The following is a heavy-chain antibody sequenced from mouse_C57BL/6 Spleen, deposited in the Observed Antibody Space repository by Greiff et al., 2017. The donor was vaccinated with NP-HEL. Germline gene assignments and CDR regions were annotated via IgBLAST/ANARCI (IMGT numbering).Heavy chain of an antibody. CDR3: ARDQYYGTLWYFDV. V-gene: IGHV3-6*01. J-gene: IGHJ1*03. Sequence: VQLKESGPGLVKPSQSLSLTCSVTGYSITSGYYWNWIRQFPGNKLEWMGYISYDGSNNYNPSLKNRTSITRDTSKNQFFLNVNSVTTEDTATYYCARDQYYGTLWYFDVWGTGTTVTVSS. CDR2: ISYDGSN. CDR1: GYSITSGYY. D-gene: IGHD1-1*01.